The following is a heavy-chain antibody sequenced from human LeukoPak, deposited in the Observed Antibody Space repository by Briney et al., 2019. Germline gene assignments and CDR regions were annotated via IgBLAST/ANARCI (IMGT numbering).Heavy chain of an antibody. V-gene: IGHV1-69*05. J-gene: IGHJ4*02. CDR1: GYTFTSYG. CDR3: ARQNIAARDWFDY. Sequence: SVKVSCKASGYTFTSYGISWVRQAPGQGLEWMGGIIPIFGTANYAQKFQGRVTITTDESTSTAYMELSSLRSEDTAVYYCARQNIAARDWFDYWGQGTLVTVSS. CDR2: IIPIFGTA. D-gene: IGHD6-6*01.